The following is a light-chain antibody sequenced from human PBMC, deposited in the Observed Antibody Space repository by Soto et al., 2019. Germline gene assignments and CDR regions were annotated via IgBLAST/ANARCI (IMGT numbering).Light chain of an antibody. CDR1: SSDVGGYNY. V-gene: IGLV2-8*01. J-gene: IGLJ2*01. Sequence: QFALTQPPSASGSPGQSVTISCTGTSSDVGGYNYVSWYQQHPGKAPKLMIYEVSKRPSGVPDRCSGSKSGNTASLTVSGLQAEDEADYYCSSYAGSNNLVFGGGTKVTVL. CDR2: EVS. CDR3: SSYAGSNNLV.